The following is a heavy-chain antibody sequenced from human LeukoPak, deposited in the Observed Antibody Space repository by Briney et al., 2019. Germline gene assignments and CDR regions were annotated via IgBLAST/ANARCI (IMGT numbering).Heavy chain of an antibody. CDR1: GFTFNSYD. Sequence: GGSLRLSCAASGFTFNSYDMHWIRQAPGKRLEWVALIWYDGSNKYYPDSVKGRFTISRDNSKNTLYLQMNRLRAEDTAVYYCARYVGGGNSGGFDYWGQGTLVIVSS. J-gene: IGHJ4*02. CDR3: ARYVGGGNSGGFDY. D-gene: IGHD4-23*01. V-gene: IGHV3-33*01. CDR2: IWYDGSNK.